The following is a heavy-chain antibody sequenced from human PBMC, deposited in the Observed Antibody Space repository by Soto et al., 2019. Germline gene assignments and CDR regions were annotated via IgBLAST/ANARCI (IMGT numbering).Heavy chain of an antibody. V-gene: IGHV3-15*07. CDR1: GLTFSNAW. CDR2: IKSKTDGGTT. CDR3: TTSADYYDSYYGMDV. Sequence: PGGSLRLSCASSGLTFSNAWMNWVRQAPGKGLEWVGRIKSKTDGGTTDYAAPVKGRFTISRDDSKNTLYLQMNSLKTEDTAVYYCTTSADYYDSYYGMDVWGQGTTVTVSS. J-gene: IGHJ6*02. D-gene: IGHD3-22*01.